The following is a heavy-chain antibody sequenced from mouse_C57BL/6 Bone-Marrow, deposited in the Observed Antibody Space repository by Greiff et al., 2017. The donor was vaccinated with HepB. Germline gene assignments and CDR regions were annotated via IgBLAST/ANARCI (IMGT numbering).Heavy chain of an antibody. CDR3: ARLITTVEETGKEEY. CDR2: IWSGGST. V-gene: IGHV2-2*01. CDR1: GFSLTSYG. J-gene: IGHJ4*01. Sequence: VQLVESGPGLVQPSQSLSITCTVSGFSLTSYGVHWVRQSPGKGLEWLGVIWSGGSTDYNAAFISRLSISKNNSKSQVFFKMNSLQADDTAIYYCARLITTVEETGKEEYWGEGTPVTASS. D-gene: IGHD1-1*01.